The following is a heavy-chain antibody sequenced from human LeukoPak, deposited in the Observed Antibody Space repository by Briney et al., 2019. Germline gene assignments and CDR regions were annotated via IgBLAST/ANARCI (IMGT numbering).Heavy chain of an antibody. D-gene: IGHD2-21*02. Sequence: PGGFLRLSCAVSGFTVSTNHMSWVRQAPGRGLEWVSVIYNDGNTYYTDSVKGRFTISRDNSKNTVFLQMNSLRVEDTAVYYCARDREVVTAKAQMDVWGKGTTVTVSS. CDR2: IYNDGNT. CDR3: ARDREVVTAKAQMDV. J-gene: IGHJ6*03. CDR1: GFTVSTNH. V-gene: IGHV3-53*01.